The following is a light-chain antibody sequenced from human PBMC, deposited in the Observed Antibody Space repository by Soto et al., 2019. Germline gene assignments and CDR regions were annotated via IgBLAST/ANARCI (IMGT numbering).Light chain of an antibody. CDR3: SSYTSSSVYV. Sequence: SALPQPASLSGSPGQSITISCTGTSSDVGGYNYVSWYQQHPGKAPKLMIYDVSNRPSGVSNRFSGSKSGNTASLTISGLQAEDEADYYCSSYTSSSVYVFGTGTKVTVL. V-gene: IGLV2-14*01. CDR1: SSDVGGYNY. J-gene: IGLJ1*01. CDR2: DVS.